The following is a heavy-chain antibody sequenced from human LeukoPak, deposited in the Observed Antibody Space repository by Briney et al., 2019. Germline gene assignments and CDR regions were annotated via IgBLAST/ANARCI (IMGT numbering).Heavy chain of an antibody. V-gene: IGHV1-8*01. Sequence: ASVKVSCKASGYSFTSHDINWVRQATGQGLEWMGWMNPNSGNTGYAQKFQGRVTMTRNTSISTAYMELSSLRAEDTAVYYCAKVYVAVVDAFDIWGQGTMVTVSS. J-gene: IGHJ3*02. CDR3: AKVYVAVVDAFDI. D-gene: IGHD4-23*01. CDR2: MNPNSGNT. CDR1: GYSFTSHD.